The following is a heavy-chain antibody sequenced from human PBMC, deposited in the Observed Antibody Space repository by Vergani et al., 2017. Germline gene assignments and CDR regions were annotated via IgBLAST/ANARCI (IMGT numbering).Heavy chain of an antibody. Sequence: QVQLVQSGAEVKKPGASVKVSCKASGYTFTSYYMHWVRPAPGQGLEWMGIINPSGGSTSYAQKFQGRVTMTRDTSTSTVYMELSSLRSEDTAVYYCARGVQGAVAGTSVFHYYYGMDVWGQGTTVTVSS. D-gene: IGHD6-19*01. CDR3: ARGVQGAVAGTSVFHYYYGMDV. CDR2: INPSGGST. J-gene: IGHJ6*02. V-gene: IGHV1-46*01. CDR1: GYTFTSYY.